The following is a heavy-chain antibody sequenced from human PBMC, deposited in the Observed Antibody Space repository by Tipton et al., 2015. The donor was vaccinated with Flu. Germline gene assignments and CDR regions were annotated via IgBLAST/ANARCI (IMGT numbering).Heavy chain of an antibody. CDR1: GGSISSSSYY. CDR2: IYYSGST. J-gene: IGHJ3*02. D-gene: IGHD6-13*01. V-gene: IGHV4-39*07. Sequence: GSLRLSCTVSGGSISSSSYYWGWIRQPPGKGLEWIGSIYYSGSTYYNPSPKSRATISVDTSKNQFSLKLSSVTAADTAVYYCARAGYIAYTTSTMTHAFDIWGQGTMVTVSS. CDR3: ARAGYIAYTTSTMTHAFDI.